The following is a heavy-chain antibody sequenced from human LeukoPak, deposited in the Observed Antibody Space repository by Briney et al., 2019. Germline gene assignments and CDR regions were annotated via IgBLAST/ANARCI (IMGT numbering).Heavy chain of an antibody. Sequence: SETLSLTCGVHGGSFSGYHWTWIRQPPGKGLQWIGEINNSGSTNYNPSLKSRVITSLDTSKTQLSLKLTSVTAADTAVYYCARAKAGSSGYNFAFDIWGQGTMVTVSS. CDR3: ARAKAGSSGYNFAFDI. V-gene: IGHV4-34*01. CDR1: GGSFSGYH. J-gene: IGHJ3*02. CDR2: INNSGST. D-gene: IGHD3-22*01.